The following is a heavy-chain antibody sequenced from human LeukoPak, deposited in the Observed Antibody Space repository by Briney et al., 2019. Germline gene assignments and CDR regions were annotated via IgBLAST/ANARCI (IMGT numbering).Heavy chain of an antibody. CDR3: ARVEGIAVADLYYFDY. CDR1: AYTFTSYY. J-gene: IGHJ4*02. D-gene: IGHD6-19*01. Sequence: ASVKVCCKASAYTFTSYYMHWVRQAPGQGLEWMGIINPSGGSTSYAQKFQGRVTMTRDTSTSTVYMELSSLRSEDTAVYYCARVEGIAVADLYYFDYWGQGTLVTVSS. V-gene: IGHV1-46*01. CDR2: INPSGGST.